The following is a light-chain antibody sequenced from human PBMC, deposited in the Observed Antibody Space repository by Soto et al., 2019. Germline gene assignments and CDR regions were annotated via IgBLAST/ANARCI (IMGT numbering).Light chain of an antibody. Sequence: QSALTQPASVSGSPGQSITISCTGTSSDVGTYKFVSWYQRHPGKAPKLIIYEGNKRPSGVSNRFSGSKSGNTASLTISGLQAEDEADYYCCSYAGSSTLVFGGGTKLTVL. CDR3: CSYAGSSTLV. CDR1: SSDVGTYKF. V-gene: IGLV2-23*01. J-gene: IGLJ2*01. CDR2: EGN.